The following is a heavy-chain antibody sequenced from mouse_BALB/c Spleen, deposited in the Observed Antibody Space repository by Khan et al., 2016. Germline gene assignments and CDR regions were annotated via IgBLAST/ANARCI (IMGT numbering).Heavy chain of an antibody. CDR2: IDPANGNT. CDR3: ANWAWFFDL. CDR1: GFNIKDTY. D-gene: IGHD4-1*01. J-gene: IGHJ1*01. Sequence: VQLQQSGAELVKPGASVKLSCTASGFNIKDTYMHWVKQRPEQGLEWIGRIDPANGNTKYDPKFQGKATITADTSSNTAYLQLSSLTSADTAVYFGANWAWFFDLWGAVTMITVSS. V-gene: IGHV14-3*02.